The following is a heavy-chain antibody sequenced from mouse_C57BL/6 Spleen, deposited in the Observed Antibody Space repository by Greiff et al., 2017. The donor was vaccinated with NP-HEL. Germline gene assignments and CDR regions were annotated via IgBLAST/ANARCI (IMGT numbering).Heavy chain of an antibody. CDR2: ISSGGSYT. Sequence: EVQGVESGGDLVKPGGSLKLSCAASGFTFSSYGMSWVRQTPDKRLEWVATISSGGSYTYYPDSVKGRFTISRDNAKNTLYLQMSSLKSEYTTVYYCARDWDYWGQGTTLTVSS. J-gene: IGHJ2*01. CDR3: ARDWDY. V-gene: IGHV5-6*01. CDR1: GFTFSSYG.